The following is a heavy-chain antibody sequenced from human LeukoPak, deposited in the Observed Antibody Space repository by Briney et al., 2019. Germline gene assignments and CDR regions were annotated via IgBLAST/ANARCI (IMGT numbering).Heavy chain of an antibody. V-gene: IGHV3-23*01. D-gene: IGHD4-17*01. CDR2: IRGGGGSA. CDR1: GFTFSAYA. CDR3: ARDPNGDYIGAFDM. J-gene: IGHJ3*02. Sequence: PRGSLRLSCTASGFTFSAYAMRSVRQAPGKGPEWVSAIRGGGGSAFYADSAKGRFAISRDNSKYTLFLQMNSLKAEDTAVYYCARDPNGDYIGAFDMWGPGTMVTVSS.